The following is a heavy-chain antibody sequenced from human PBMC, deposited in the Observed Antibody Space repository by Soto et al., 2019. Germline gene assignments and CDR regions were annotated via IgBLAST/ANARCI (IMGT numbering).Heavy chain of an antibody. CDR3: AKDSPRRGDY. CDR2: ISYDRSNK. J-gene: IGHJ4*02. V-gene: IGHV3-30*18. Sequence: QVQLVESGGGVVQPGRSLRLSCAASGFTFSSYGMHWVRQAPGKGLEWVAVISYDRSNKYYADSVKGRFTISRDNSKNTLYLQMNSLRAEDTAVYYCAKDSPRRGDYWGQGTLVTVSS. CDR1: GFTFSSYG.